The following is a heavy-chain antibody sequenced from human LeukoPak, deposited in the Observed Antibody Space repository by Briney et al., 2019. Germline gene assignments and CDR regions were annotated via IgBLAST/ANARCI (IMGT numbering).Heavy chain of an antibody. CDR3: AKGIAARLYYYGMDV. CDR1: GFTFDDYA. Sequence: PGGSLRLSCAASGFTFDDYAMHWVRQAPGKGPEWVSGISWNSGSIGYADSVKGRFTISRDNAKNSLYLQMNSLRAEDTALYYCAKGIAARLYYYGMDVWGQGTTVTVSS. J-gene: IGHJ6*02. CDR2: ISWNSGSI. D-gene: IGHD6-6*01. V-gene: IGHV3-9*01.